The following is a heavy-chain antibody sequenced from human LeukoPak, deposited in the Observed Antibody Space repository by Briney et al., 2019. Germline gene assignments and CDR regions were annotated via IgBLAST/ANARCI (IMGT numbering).Heavy chain of an antibody. CDR2: IYYSGST. Sequence: SETLSLTCTVSGGSISSYYWSWIRQPPGKGLEWIGYIYYSGSTNYNPSLKSRVTISVDTSKNQFSLKLSSVTAADTAVYYCARGNYDFPGKPNWFDPWGQEPWSPSPQ. D-gene: IGHD3-3*01. J-gene: IGHJ5*02. CDR1: GGSISSYY. CDR3: ARGNYDFPGKPNWFDP. V-gene: IGHV4-59*01.